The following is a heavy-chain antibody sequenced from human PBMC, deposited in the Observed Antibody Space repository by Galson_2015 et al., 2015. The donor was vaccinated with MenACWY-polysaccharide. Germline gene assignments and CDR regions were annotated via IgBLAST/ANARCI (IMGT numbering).Heavy chain of an antibody. V-gene: IGHV3-74*01. CDR2: INSDETST. CDR3: ARGHYDLWSGYRHYYFGLDV. CDR1: EFDFSTYW. D-gene: IGHD3-3*01. J-gene: IGHJ6*01. Sequence: SLRLSCAASEFDFSTYWMHWVRQVPGKGPVWVSRINSDETSTGYADSVKGRFSISRDNAKSTLYLQMNSLRAEDTAVYYCARGHYDLWSGYRHYYFGLDVWGQGTTVTVSS.